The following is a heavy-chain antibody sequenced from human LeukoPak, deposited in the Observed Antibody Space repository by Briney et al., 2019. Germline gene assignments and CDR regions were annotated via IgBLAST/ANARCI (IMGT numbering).Heavy chain of an antibody. D-gene: IGHD3-22*01. Sequence: ASVKVSCKASGYTFTGYYMHWVRQAPGQGLEWMGWINPNSGGTNYAQKFQGRVTMTTDTSTSTAYMELRSLRSDDTAVYYCARDLVRYYDSSGYYSDYWGQGTLVTVSS. CDR1: GYTFTGYY. V-gene: IGHV1-2*02. CDR3: ARDLVRYYDSSGYYSDY. J-gene: IGHJ4*02. CDR2: INPNSGGT.